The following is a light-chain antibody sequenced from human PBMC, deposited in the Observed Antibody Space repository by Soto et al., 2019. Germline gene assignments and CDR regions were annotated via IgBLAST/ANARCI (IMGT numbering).Light chain of an antibody. V-gene: IGKV3-20*01. Sequence: EIVLTQSPGTLSLSPGEIATLSCRASQSVISRYLAWYQQRPGQAPRLLIYGASSRATGIPDRFSGSGSGTDFTLTISRLEPEDFAVYYCQQYGSSPRTFGQGTKVDIK. J-gene: IGKJ1*01. CDR1: QSVISRY. CDR3: QQYGSSPRT. CDR2: GAS.